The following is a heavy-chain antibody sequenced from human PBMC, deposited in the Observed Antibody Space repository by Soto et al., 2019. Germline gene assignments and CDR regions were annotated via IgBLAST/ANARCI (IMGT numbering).Heavy chain of an antibody. D-gene: IGHD2-15*01. CDR2: IGTAGDT. CDR1: GFTFSSYD. V-gene: IGHV3-13*04. CDR3: ARRGGGYCSGGSCYSWYFDL. Sequence: EVQLVESGGGLVQPGGSLRLSCAASGFTFSSYDMHWVRQATGKGLEWVSAIGTAGDTYYPGSVKGRFTISRENAKNSLYLQMTSRRAGDTAVYYCARRGGGYCSGGSCYSWYFDLWGRGTLVTVSS. J-gene: IGHJ2*01.